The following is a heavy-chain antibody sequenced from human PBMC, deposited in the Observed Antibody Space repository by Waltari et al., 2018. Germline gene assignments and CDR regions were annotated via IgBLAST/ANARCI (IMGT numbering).Heavy chain of an antibody. J-gene: IGHJ2*01. CDR1: GFTFSNAW. CDR2: IKSKTDGGTT. D-gene: IGHD1-1*01. V-gene: IGHV3-15*05. CDR3: AKHQTFGWDDYFDL. Sequence: EVQLVESGGGLVKPEGSLRLSCAASGFTFSNAWMNWVRQGPGGGREWIGRIKSKTDGGTTDHAAPVKGRFTISRDNAKNSLYLQMKTLRAEDTALYYCAKHQTFGWDDYFDLWGRGTLVTVSA.